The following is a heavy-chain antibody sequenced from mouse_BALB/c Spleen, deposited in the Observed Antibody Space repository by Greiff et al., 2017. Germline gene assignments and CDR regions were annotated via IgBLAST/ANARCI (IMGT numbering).Heavy chain of an antibody. CDR2: IDPENGDT. CDR1: GFNIKDYY. Sequence: EVQLQQSGAELVRSGASVKLSCTASGFNIKDYYMHWVKQRPEQGLEWIGWIDPENGDTEYAPKFQGKATMTADTSSNTAYLQLSSLTSEDTAVYYCARVLTGTLDYWGQGTTLTVSS. CDR3: ARVLTGTLDY. V-gene: IGHV14-4*02. J-gene: IGHJ2*01. D-gene: IGHD4-1*01.